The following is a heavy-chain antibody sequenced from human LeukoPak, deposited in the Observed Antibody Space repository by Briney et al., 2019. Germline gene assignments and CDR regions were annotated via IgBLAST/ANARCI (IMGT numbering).Heavy chain of an antibody. D-gene: IGHD4-17*01. CDR3: ARLRPTTGFDY. V-gene: IGHV4-38-2*01. CDR1: GYSISSGYY. CDR2: IYHSGST. J-gene: IGHJ4*02. Sequence: PSETLSLTCAVSGYSISSGYYWGRIRQPPGKGLEWIGSIYHSGSTYYNPSLKSRVTISVDTSKNQFSLKLSSVTAADTAVYYCARLRPTTGFDYWGQGTLVTVSS.